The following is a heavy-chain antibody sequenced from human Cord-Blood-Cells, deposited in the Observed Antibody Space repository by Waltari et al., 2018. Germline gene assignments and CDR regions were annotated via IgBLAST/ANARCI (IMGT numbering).Heavy chain of an antibody. V-gene: IGHV4-38-2*02. D-gene: IGHD5-12*01. CDR3: ARDVGDGYNSVWGKGDWFDP. J-gene: IGHJ5*02. Sequence: QVQLQESGPGLVKPSETLSLTCAVSGYSISSGYYWGWIRQPPGKGLEWIGSIYHSGRTFYNPSLKSRVTISVDTSKNQFSLKLSSVTAADTAVYYCARDVGDGYNSVWGKGDWFDPWGQGTLVTVSS. CDR1: GYSISSGYY. CDR2: IYHSGRT.